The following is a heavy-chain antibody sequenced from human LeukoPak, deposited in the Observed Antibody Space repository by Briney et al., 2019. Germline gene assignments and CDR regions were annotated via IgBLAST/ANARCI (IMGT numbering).Heavy chain of an antibody. CDR3: TTGVASGSPKALDY. J-gene: IGHJ4*02. CDR2: ISGTRSTI. D-gene: IGHD3-10*01. Sequence: GGSLRLSCTASGFIFNTFGMNWVRQAPGKGLEWVSYISGTRSTIYYADSVKGRFTISRDNAKNSLYLQMNNLRVEDTAVYYCTTGVASGSPKALDYWGQGTLVTVSS. CDR1: GFIFNTFG. V-gene: IGHV3-48*01.